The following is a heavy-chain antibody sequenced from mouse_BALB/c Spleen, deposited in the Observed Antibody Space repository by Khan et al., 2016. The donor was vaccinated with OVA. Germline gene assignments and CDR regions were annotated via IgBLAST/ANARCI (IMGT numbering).Heavy chain of an antibody. J-gene: IGHJ3*01. Sequence: QVQLQQSGAELARPGASVKLSCKASGYTFSDFYINWVKQRTGQGLEWIGEIYPGRGNTYYNEKFKGKATLTADKSSSTAYMHFSSLTSEASAVYFCARSGTGSFLYWGQGTLVTVSA. CDR3: ARSGTGSFLY. V-gene: IGHV1-77*01. D-gene: IGHD4-1*01. CDR1: GYTFSDFY. CDR2: IYPGRGNT.